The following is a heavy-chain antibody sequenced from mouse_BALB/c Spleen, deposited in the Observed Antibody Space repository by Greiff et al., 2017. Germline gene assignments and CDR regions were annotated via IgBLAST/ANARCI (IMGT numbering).Heavy chain of an antibody. V-gene: IGHV1S132*01. Sequence: QVQLQQSGAELAKPGASVKMSCKASGYTFTSYWMHWVKQRPGQGLGWIGEIFPGTGTTYYNEKFKGKATLTIDTSSSTAYMQLSSLTSEDSAVYFCARRGVRAMDYWGQGTSVTVSS. CDR1: GYTFTSYW. D-gene: IGHD2-14*01. CDR2: IFPGTGTT. J-gene: IGHJ4*01. CDR3: ARRGVRAMDY.